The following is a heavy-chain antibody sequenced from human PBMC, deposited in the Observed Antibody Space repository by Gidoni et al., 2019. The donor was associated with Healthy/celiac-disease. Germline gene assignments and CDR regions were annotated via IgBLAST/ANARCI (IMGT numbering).Heavy chain of an antibody. D-gene: IGHD3-10*01. CDR3: AIRDYYGSGSYVAWFDP. Sequence: QVQLHESGPGLVKHAGTLSLTGAVSGGSVSSSTWVSWVRQPPGKGLEWSGEIYHSGSTNYNPSRKSRVTISVDKSKNQFSLKLSSVTAADTAVYYCAIRDYYGSGSYVAWFDPWGQGTLVTVSS. J-gene: IGHJ5*02. CDR2: IYHSGST. CDR1: GGSVSSSTW. V-gene: IGHV4-4*02.